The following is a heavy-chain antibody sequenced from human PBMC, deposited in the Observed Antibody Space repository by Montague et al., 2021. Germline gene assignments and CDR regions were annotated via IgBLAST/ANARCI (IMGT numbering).Heavy chain of an antibody. V-gene: IGHV4-59*08. CDR1: GGSISEFY. Sequence: SETLSLTSTVTGGSISEFYWSWIRQSPEKGLEWIGYIYDSGTTNYNPSLKSRVTISADTSMNQFSLNLRSVTAADTAVYFCARRLGIRAPFDYWGQGTLVTVSS. CDR3: ARRLGIRAPFDY. D-gene: IGHD7-27*01. CDR2: IYDSGTT. J-gene: IGHJ4*02.